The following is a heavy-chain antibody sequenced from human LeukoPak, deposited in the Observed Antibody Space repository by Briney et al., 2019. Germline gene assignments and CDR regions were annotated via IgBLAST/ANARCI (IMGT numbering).Heavy chain of an antibody. D-gene: IGHD6-13*01. V-gene: IGHV1-18*01. CDR2: ISVYNGHT. CDR1: GYTFINYG. Sequence: ASVTVSCKASGYTFINYGISWVRQAPGQGLEWMGWISVYNGHTNYAQNLQGRVTMTTETSTSTAYMELRSLTSDDTAVYYCARDQGQFGAAAAGRDNDYWGQGTLVTVSS. CDR3: ARDQGQFGAAAAGRDNDY. J-gene: IGHJ4*02.